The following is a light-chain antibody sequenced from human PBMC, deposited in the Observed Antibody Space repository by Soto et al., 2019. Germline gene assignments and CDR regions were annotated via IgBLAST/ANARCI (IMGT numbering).Light chain of an antibody. Sequence: EIVLTQSPATLSLSPGERATLSCRASPSVSSYLAWYQQKPDQAPRLLIYDASNRATGIPARFSGSGSRTDFTLTISSLEPEDFAVYYCQQRSNWPPYLTFGGGTQVEIK. CDR1: PSVSSY. J-gene: IGKJ4*01. CDR2: DAS. V-gene: IGKV3-11*01. CDR3: QQRSNWPPYLT.